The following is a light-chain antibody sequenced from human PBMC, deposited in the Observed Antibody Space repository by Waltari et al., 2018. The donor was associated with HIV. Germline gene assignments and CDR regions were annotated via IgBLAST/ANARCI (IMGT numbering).Light chain of an antibody. CDR2: KND. V-gene: IGLV1-47*01. CDR1: SSNIEFNY. CDR3: AAWDDRLSGRV. Sequence: QSVLTQPPSASGTPGQRVTISCSGSSSNIEFNYVYWYQQVPGMAPKLLIYKNDQWPSGVPDRFSASKSGTSASLVISGLRSEDEADYYCAAWDDRLSGRVFGTGTRVTVL. J-gene: IGLJ1*01.